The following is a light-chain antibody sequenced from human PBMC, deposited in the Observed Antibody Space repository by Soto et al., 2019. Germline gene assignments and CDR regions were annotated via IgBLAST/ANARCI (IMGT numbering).Light chain of an antibody. CDR1: SSDIGRYNF. J-gene: IGLJ1*01. CDR2: EVT. Sequence: QSALTQPASVSGSAGQSITISCTGTSSDIGRYNFVSWYQQHPGKAPKLLVYEVTNRPSGVSNRFSGSKSGNTASLTIFGLHTEYEADYYCSSYTSVTTFVVFGTGTKLTVL. CDR3: SSYTSVTTFVV. V-gene: IGLV2-14*01.